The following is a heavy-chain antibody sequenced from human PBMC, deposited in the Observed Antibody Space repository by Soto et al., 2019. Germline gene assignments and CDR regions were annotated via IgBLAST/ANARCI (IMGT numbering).Heavy chain of an antibody. D-gene: IGHD5-12*01. Sequence: QVQLQESGPGLVRPLETLSLTCLVSGGSISRSYLWNWVRQPPGKGLEWIGEIYHTGSTNYNSSLLSRVTISIDSETQFSLKVRSVTAADTAVYYCARTLTTTIPWLNPWVRGILVTVSS. CDR2: IYHTGST. V-gene: IGHV4-4*02. J-gene: IGHJ5*02. CDR3: ARTLTTTIPWLNP. CDR1: GGSISRSYL.